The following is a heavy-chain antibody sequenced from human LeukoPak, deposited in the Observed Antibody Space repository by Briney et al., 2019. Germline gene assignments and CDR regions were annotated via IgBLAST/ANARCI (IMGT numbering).Heavy chain of an antibody. V-gene: IGHV3-30*04. D-gene: IGHD7-27*01. Sequence: GGSLRFSCAASGFTFSNYAIHWVRQAPGKGLEWVAVISYDGKNKFYADSVTGRFTISRDNSKNTLFLQMSSLRAEDTAVYYCARAERGLTGYWGQGTLVTVSS. CDR3: ARAERGLTGY. CDR2: ISYDGKNK. CDR1: GFTFSNYA. J-gene: IGHJ4*02.